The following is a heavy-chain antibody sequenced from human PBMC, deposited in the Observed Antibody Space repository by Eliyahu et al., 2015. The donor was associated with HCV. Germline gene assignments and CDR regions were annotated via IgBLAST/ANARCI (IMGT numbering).Heavy chain of an antibody. CDR2: IKSKTDGGTT. CDR3: TTEQGVTTMVQGVKEDDAFDI. J-gene: IGHJ3*02. CDR1: GFXFSNAW. Sequence: EVQLVESGGGLVKPGGSLRLSCAASGFXFSNAWMSWVRXAPGKGLGWVGRIKSKTDGGTTDYAAPVKGRFTISRDDSKNTLYLQMNSLKTEDTAVYYCTTEQGVTTMVQGVKEDDAFDIWGQGTMVTVSS. V-gene: IGHV3-15*01. D-gene: IGHD3-10*01.